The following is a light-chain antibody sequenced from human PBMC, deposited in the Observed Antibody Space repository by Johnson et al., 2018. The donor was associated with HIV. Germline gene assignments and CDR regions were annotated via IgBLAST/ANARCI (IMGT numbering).Light chain of an antibody. Sequence: QSVLTQPPSVSAAPGQKVTISCSGSSSNIGNNYVSWYQQLPGTAPTLLIYDNNKRPSGIPDRFSGSKFGTSATLGITGLQTGDEADYYCGTWDSSLSAGVFGTGTKVTVL. J-gene: IGLJ1*01. CDR1: SSNIGNNY. CDR2: DNN. V-gene: IGLV1-51*01. CDR3: GTWDSSLSAGV.